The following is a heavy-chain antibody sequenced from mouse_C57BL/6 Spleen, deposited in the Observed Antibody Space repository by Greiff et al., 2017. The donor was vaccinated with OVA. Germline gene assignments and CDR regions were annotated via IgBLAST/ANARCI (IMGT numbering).Heavy chain of an antibody. CDR2: IYPGDGDT. CDR3: ARGDSSGYVDY. V-gene: IGHV1-82*01. J-gene: IGHJ2*01. Sequence: VQGVESGPELVKPGASVKISCKASGYAFSSSWMNWVKQRPGKGLEWIGRIYPGDGDTNYNGKFKGKATLTADKSSSTAYMQLSSLTSEDSAVYFCARGDSSGYVDYWGKGTTLTVSS. D-gene: IGHD3-2*02. CDR1: GYAFSSSW.